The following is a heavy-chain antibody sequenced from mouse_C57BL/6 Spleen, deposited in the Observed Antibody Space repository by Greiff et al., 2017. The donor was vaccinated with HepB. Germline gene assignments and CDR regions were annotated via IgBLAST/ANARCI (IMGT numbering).Heavy chain of an antibody. V-gene: IGHV1-69*01. CDR1: GYTFTSYW. Sequence: QVQLQQPGAELVMPGASVKLSCKASGYTFTSYWMHWVKQRPGQGLEWIGEIDPSDSYTNYNQKFKGKSTLTVDKSSSTAYMQLSSLTSEDSAVYYCAIPTAQATGDYFDYWGQGTTLTVSS. CDR3: AIPTAQATGDYFDY. J-gene: IGHJ2*01. D-gene: IGHD3-2*02. CDR2: IDPSDSYT.